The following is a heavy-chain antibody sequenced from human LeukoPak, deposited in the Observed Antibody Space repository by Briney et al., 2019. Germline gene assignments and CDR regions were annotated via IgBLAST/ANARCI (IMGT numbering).Heavy chain of an antibody. J-gene: IGHJ5*02. D-gene: IGHD2-2*01. Sequence: GASVKVSCKTSGYTFTNYDINWVRQATGQGLEWMGWMNPNSGNTGYAQKFQGRVTMTRNTSISTAYMELSSLRSEDTAVYYCARPHCSSTDCHPPEWFDPWGQGTLVIVSS. CDR1: GYTFTNYD. CDR2: MNPNSGNT. V-gene: IGHV1-8*01. CDR3: ARPHCSSTDCHPPEWFDP.